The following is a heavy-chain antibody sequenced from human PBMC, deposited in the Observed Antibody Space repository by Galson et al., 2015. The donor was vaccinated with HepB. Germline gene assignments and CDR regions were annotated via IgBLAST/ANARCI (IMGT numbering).Heavy chain of an antibody. CDR1: GYTFASYG. J-gene: IGHJ6*03. V-gene: IGHV1-18*01. CDR3: ARVGAIGSLRRVRQYYMDL. D-gene: IGHD2-2*02. CDR2: TSFRDGDT. Sequence: SVKVSCKASGYTFASYGITWVRQPPGQGLEWMGWTSFRDGDTKYEQNFQGSVTMTSDTSTRTVDMELRSLRSDDTAVYYCARVGAIGSLRRVRQYYMDLWGKGTAVTVSS.